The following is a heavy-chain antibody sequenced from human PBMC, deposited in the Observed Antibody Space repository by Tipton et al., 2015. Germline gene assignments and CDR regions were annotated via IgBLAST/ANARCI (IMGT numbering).Heavy chain of an antibody. D-gene: IGHD4-17*01. J-gene: IGHJ4*02. Sequence: QLVQSGAEVKKPGASVKVSCKASGYTFTGNYIHWVRQAPGQGLEWVGRINPNSGGANYAQIFQGRVTMTGDTSITTAYMELSRLKSNDTAVYYCARDRYGDRDFDYWGQGTLVTVAS. CDR1: GYTFTGNY. CDR3: ARDRYGDRDFDY. CDR2: INPNSGGA. V-gene: IGHV1-2*02.